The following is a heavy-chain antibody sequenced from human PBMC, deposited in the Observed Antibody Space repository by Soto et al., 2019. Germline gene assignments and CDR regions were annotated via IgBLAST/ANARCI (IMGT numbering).Heavy chain of an antibody. V-gene: IGHV1-2*02. Sequence: ASVKVSCKASGYTFTGCYMHWVRQAPGQGLEWMGWINPNSGGTNYAQKFQGRVTMTRDTSISTAYMELSRLRSDDTAVYYCARAPRNEVVPDPIFGTLGMDVWGQGT. CDR2: INPNSGGT. D-gene: IGHD2-2*02. CDR1: GYTFTGCY. J-gene: IGHJ6*02. CDR3: ARAPRNEVVPDPIFGTLGMDV.